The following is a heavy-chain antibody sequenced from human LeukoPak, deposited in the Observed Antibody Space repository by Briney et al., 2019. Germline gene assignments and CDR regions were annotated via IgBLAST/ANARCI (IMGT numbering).Heavy chain of an antibody. V-gene: IGHV3-20*04. CDR2: INRNGGRT. CDR1: GFTFDDYG. Sequence: GGSLRLSCAASGFTFDDYGMTWVRQAPGKGLEWVSGINRNGGRTGYADSVKGRFTISRDNAKNSLYLQMNSLRAEDTAVYYCARSVVGWFDPWGQGTLVTVSS. J-gene: IGHJ5*02. CDR3: ARSVVGWFDP. D-gene: IGHD2-15*01.